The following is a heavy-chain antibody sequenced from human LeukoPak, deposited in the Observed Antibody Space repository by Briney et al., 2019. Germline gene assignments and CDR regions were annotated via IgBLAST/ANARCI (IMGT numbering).Heavy chain of an antibody. Sequence: EPGGSLRLSCAASGFTFSSYAMSWVRQAPGKGLEWVSAISGSGGSTYYADSVKGRFTISRDNSKNTLYLQMNSLRAEDTAVYYCAKGGRYCSGGSCYFDYWGQGTLVTVSS. J-gene: IGHJ4*02. CDR1: GFTFSSYA. V-gene: IGHV3-23*01. CDR3: AKGGRYCSGGSCYFDY. CDR2: ISGSGGST. D-gene: IGHD2-15*01.